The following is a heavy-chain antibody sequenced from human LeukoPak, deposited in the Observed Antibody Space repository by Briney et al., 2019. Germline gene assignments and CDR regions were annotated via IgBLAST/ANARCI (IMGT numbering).Heavy chain of an antibody. Sequence: SETLSLTCTVSGGSISSYSWSWIRQPPGKGLEWIGYIYYSGSTNYNPSLKSRVTISGDTSKNQFSLKLSSVTAADTAVYYCARDRVSATTYHDAFDIWGQGTMVTVSS. CDR2: IYYSGST. V-gene: IGHV4-59*01. CDR3: ARDRVSATTYHDAFDI. D-gene: IGHD5-12*01. J-gene: IGHJ3*02. CDR1: GGSISSYS.